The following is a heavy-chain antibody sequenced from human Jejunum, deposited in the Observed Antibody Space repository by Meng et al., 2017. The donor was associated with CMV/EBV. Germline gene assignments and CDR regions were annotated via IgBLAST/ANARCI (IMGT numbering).Heavy chain of an antibody. CDR1: GGSIGGYY. Sequence: QVQLQESGPGLVKPSEALSLTCTVSGGSIGGYYWSWIRQPPGKGLEWIGYIYYRGSTNYNPSLKGRVAMSVDTSNNPFSLKLSSVTAADTAVYYCARHNWNAYYFDYWGQGTLVTVSS. V-gene: IGHV4-59*08. J-gene: IGHJ4*02. D-gene: IGHD1-20*01. CDR2: IYYRGST. CDR3: ARHNWNAYYFDY.